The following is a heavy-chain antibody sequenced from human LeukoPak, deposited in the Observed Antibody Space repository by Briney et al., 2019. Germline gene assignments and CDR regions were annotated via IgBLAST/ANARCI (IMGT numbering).Heavy chain of an antibody. CDR3: ARVRGSGDYAFDY. D-gene: IGHD4-17*01. CDR2: IIPIFGTA. V-gene: IGHV1-69*06. Sequence: SVKVSCKASGGTFSSYAISWVRQAPGQGLEWMGGIIPIFGTANYAQKFQGRVTITADKSTSTAYMELSSLRSEDTAVYYCARVRGSGDYAFDYWGQGTLVTVSS. J-gene: IGHJ4*02. CDR1: GGTFSSYA.